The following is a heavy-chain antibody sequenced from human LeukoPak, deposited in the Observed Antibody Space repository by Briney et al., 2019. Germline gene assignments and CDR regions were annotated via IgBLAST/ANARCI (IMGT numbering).Heavy chain of an antibody. CDR2: IRYDGSNK. V-gene: IGHV3-30*02. J-gene: IGHJ4*02. D-gene: IGHD3-3*01. CDR1: GFTFSSYG. CDR3: AKVHYDFWSGYVDY. Sequence: PGGSLRLSCAASGFTFSSYGMHWVRQAPGKGLEWVAFIRYDGSNKYYADSVKGRFTISRDNSKNTLYLQINSLRAEDTAVYYCAKVHYDFWSGYVDYWGQGTLVTVSS.